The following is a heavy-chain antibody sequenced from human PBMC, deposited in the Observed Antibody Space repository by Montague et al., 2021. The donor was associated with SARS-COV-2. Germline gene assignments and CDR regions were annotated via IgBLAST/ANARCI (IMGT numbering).Heavy chain of an antibody. V-gene: IGHV6-1*01. CDR1: GDSVSSNSAA. CDR3: ARSQHCGGGRCYSLSWFDP. Sequence: CTISGDSVSSNSAAWDWIRQSPSRGLEWLGRTYYRSQWYNDYAVSVGSRIAINPDTSENHFSLQLDSVTPEDTAVYYCARSQHCGGGRCYSLSWFDPWGQGTLVIVSS. J-gene: IGHJ5*02. CDR2: TYYRSQWYN. D-gene: IGHD2-15*01.